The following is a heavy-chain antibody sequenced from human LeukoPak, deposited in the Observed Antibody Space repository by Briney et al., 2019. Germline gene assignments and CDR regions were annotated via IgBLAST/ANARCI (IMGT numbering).Heavy chain of an antibody. V-gene: IGHV4-59*01. CDR1: GGSISSYY. J-gene: IGHJ6*02. D-gene: IGHD6-6*01. Sequence: SETLSLTCTVSGGSISSYYWSWIRQPPGKGLEWIGYIYYSGSTNYNPSLKSRVTISVDTSKNQFSLKLSSVTAADTAVYYCARALAPRYYYGMDVWGQGTTVTVSS. CDR3: ARALAPRYYYGMDV. CDR2: IYYSGST.